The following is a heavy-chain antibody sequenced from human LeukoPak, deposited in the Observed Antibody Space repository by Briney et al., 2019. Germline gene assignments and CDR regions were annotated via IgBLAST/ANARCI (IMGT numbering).Heavy chain of an antibody. V-gene: IGHV3-21*05. CDR3: ARDYGGSSPFDY. J-gene: IGHJ4*02. D-gene: IGHD4-23*01. CDR2: ISSSGSDI. Sequence: PGGTLRLSCAASGFIFSSHGMNWVRQAPGKGLEWVSYISSSGSDIYYADSVKGRFTISRDNAKNSLYLHMNSLRAEDTAVYYCARDYGGSSPFDYWGQGTLVTVSS. CDR1: GFIFSSHG.